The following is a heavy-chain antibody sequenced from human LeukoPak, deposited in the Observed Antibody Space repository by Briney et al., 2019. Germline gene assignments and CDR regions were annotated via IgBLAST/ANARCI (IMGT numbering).Heavy chain of an antibody. V-gene: IGHV3-30-3*01. CDR2: ISYDGSNK. Sequence: GGSLRLSCAASGFTFSSYAMHWVRQAPGKGLEWAAVISYDGSNKYYADSVKGRFTISRDNSKNTLYLQMNSLRAEDTAVYYCAKDVDEGWFDPWGQGTLVTVSS. J-gene: IGHJ5*02. CDR3: AKDVDEGWFDP. CDR1: GFTFSSYA.